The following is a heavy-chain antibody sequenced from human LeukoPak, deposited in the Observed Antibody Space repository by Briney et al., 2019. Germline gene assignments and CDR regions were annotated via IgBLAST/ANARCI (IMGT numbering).Heavy chain of an antibody. J-gene: IGHJ4*02. Sequence: GGSLRLSCAASGFSFSTYWMTWVRQAPGKGLEWVANINQDGGKKYYVDSAMGRFTISRDNAKNSLYLQMNSLRAEDAAIYYCARDFYCSSTSCRSGAYWGQGTLVTVSS. D-gene: IGHD2-2*01. CDR1: GFSFSTYW. V-gene: IGHV3-7*01. CDR3: ARDFYCSSTSCRSGAY. CDR2: INQDGGKK.